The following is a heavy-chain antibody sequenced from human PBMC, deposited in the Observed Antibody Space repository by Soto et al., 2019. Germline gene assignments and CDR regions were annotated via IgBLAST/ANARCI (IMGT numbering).Heavy chain of an antibody. J-gene: IGHJ6*02. V-gene: IGHV3-7*04. D-gene: IGHD3-22*01. CDR2: IREDGSQK. Sequence: PGGSLRLSCAASGFTFSSYWMSWVRQAPGKGLEWVANIREDGSQKFYLDSVKGRITISRDNAKKSLYLQMNSLRAEDTGVYYCARQDYYDTSGSFYGMDVWGQGTTVTVSS. CDR3: ARQDYYDTSGSFYGMDV. CDR1: GFTFSSYW.